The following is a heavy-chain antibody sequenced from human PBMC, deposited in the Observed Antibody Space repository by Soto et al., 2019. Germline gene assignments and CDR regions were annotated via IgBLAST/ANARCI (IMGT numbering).Heavy chain of an antibody. Sequence: GESLKISGKGSGYSFTSYWISWVRQMPGKGLEWMGRIDPSDSYTNYSPSFQGHVTISADKSISTAYLQWSSLKASDTAMYYCARHRAAAGLIFDAFDVWGQGTMVTVSS. CDR1: GYSFTSYW. D-gene: IGHD6-13*01. CDR2: IDPSDSYT. J-gene: IGHJ3*01. V-gene: IGHV5-10-1*01. CDR3: ARHRAAAGLIFDAFDV.